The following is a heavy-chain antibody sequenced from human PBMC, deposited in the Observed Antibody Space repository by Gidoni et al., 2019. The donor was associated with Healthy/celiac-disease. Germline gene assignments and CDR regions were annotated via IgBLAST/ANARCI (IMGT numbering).Heavy chain of an antibody. CDR1: GGTFSSYA. CDR2: IIPIFGTA. CDR3: ARAPAARVPRYGMDV. V-gene: IGHV1-69*06. J-gene: IGHJ6*02. Sequence: QVQLVQSGAEVKKPGSSVKVSCKASGGTFSSYAISWVRPAPGQGLEWMGGIIPIFGTANYAQKFQGRVTITADKSTSTAYLELSSLRSEDTAVYYCARAPAARVPRYGMDVWGQGTTVTVSS. D-gene: IGHD2-2*01.